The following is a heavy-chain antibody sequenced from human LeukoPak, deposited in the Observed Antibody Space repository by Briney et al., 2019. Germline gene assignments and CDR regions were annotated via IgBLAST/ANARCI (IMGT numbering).Heavy chain of an antibody. CDR1: GFTFSNYD. CDR2: ISSTGGNT. CDR3: ATHSGYDFYFDY. J-gene: IGHJ4*02. Sequence: PGGSLRLSCAASGFTFSNYDMSWVRQAPGKGLEWVSGISSTGGNTYYAASVQGRFSISRDNSKNTLHLQMNSLRADDTAVYYRATHSGYDFYFDYWGQGALVTVSS. V-gene: IGHV3-23*01. D-gene: IGHD5-12*01.